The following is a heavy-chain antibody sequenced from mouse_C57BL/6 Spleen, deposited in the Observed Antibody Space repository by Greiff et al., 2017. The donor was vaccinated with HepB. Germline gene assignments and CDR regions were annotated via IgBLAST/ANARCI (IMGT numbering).Heavy chain of an antibody. CDR3: NYYGSSPTRYFDV. V-gene: IGHV1-78*01. D-gene: IGHD1-1*01. J-gene: IGHJ1*03. Sequence: VQLQQSDAELVKPGASVKISCKVSGYTFTDHTIHWMKQRPEQGLEWIGYIYTRDGSNKYNEKFKGKATLNADKSSRTAYMQLNSLTSEDSAVYFCNYYGSSPTRYFDVWGTRTTVTVSS. CDR1: GYTFTDHT. CDR2: IYTRDGSN.